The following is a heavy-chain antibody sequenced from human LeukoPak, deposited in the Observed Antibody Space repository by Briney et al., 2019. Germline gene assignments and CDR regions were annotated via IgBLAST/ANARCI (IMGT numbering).Heavy chain of an antibody. CDR2: ISYDGSNK. D-gene: IGHD4-17*01. V-gene: IGHV3-30-3*01. CDR1: GFTFSSYA. CDR3: ARDRGYGDYRTDAFDI. Sequence: SGGSLRLSCAASGFTFSSYAMHWVRQAPGKGLEWVAVISYDGSNKYYADSVKGRFTISRDNAKNSLYLQMNSLRAEDTAVYYCARDRGYGDYRTDAFDIWGQGTMVTVSS. J-gene: IGHJ3*02.